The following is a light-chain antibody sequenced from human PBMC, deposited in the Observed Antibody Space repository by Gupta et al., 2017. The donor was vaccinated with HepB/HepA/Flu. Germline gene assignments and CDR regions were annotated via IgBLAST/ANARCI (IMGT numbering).Light chain of an antibody. J-gene: IGLJ2*01. CDR2: DDS. V-gene: IGLV3-21*03. Sequence: SYVLTPPPSVSVAPGKTARITCGGNNIGSKSVHWYQQKPGQAPVLVVYDDSDRPSGIPERFAGSSSGNTATLTISRVEAGDEADYYCQVWDSSSDHPGVVFGGGTKLTVL. CDR1: NIGSKS. CDR3: QVWDSSSDHPGVV.